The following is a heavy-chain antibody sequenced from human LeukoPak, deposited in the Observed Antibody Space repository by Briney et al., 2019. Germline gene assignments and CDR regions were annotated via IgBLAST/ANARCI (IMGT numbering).Heavy chain of an antibody. V-gene: IGHV3-7*01. CDR1: GFTFSSYW. Sequence: PGGSLRLSCAASGFTFSSYWMSWVRQAPGKGLEWVANIKQDGSEKYYVDSVKGRFTISRDNAKNSLYLQMNSLRAEDTAVYYCARDLTLIAAAWFDAFDIWGQGTMVTVSS. CDR2: IKQDGSEK. J-gene: IGHJ3*02. CDR3: ARDLTLIAAAWFDAFDI. D-gene: IGHD6-13*01.